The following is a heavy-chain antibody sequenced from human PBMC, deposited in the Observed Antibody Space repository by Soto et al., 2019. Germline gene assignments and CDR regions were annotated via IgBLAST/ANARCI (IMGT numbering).Heavy chain of an antibody. Sequence: PGGSLRLSYAASGFTFSSYAMSWVRQAPGKGLEWVSAISGSGGSTYYADSVKGRFTISRDNSKNTLYLQMNSLRAEDTAVYYCANVRYYYGSGSFDYWGQGTLVTVSS. CDR1: GFTFSSYA. CDR2: ISGSGGST. CDR3: ANVRYYYGSGSFDY. D-gene: IGHD3-10*01. J-gene: IGHJ4*02. V-gene: IGHV3-23*01.